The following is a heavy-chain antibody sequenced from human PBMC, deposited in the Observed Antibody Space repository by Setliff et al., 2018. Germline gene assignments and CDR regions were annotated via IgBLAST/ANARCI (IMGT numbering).Heavy chain of an antibody. CDR1: GFTFRDYS. J-gene: IGHJ4*02. CDR3: AKDRVNDGIWDFDS. CDR2: IDQASHP. Sequence: PGGSLRLSCVTSGFTFRDYSLTWVRQAPGKGLEWVSGIDQASHPYYPDSMKGRFAISRDNSRNTISLQINDLRAEDTATYYCAKDRVNDGIWDFDSWGQGLLVTVSS. D-gene: IGHD1-20*01. V-gene: IGHV3-53*01.